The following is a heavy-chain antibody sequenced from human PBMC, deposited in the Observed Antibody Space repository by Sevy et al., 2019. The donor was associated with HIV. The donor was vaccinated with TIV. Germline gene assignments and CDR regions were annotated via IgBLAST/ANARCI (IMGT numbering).Heavy chain of an antibody. J-gene: IGHJ5*02. V-gene: IGHV4-4*07. CDR2: IYASGST. CDR3: ARELPFATSSA. CDR1: GGSTDSYY. D-gene: IGHD6-6*01. Sequence: SEILSLTCSVSGGSTDSYYWSWIRQPAGKGLEWVGRIYASGSTAYNPSLQSRVSISIDKSKKRFSLSLTSLTAADTGVYYSARELPFATSSAWGRGTRVTVSS.